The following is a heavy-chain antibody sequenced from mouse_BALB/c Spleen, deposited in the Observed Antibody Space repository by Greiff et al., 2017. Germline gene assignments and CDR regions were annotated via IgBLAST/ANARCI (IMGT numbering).Heavy chain of an antibody. Sequence: VKLVESGPGLVAPSQSLSITCTVSGFSLTSYGVHWVRQPPGKGLEWLGVIWAGGSTNYNSALMSRLSISKDNSKSQVFLKMNSLQTDDTAMYYCARYGSTMITTDAMDYWGQGTSVTVSS. J-gene: IGHJ4*01. CDR3: ARYGSTMITTDAMDY. D-gene: IGHD2-4*01. CDR1: GFSLTSYG. CDR2: IWAGGST. V-gene: IGHV2-9*02.